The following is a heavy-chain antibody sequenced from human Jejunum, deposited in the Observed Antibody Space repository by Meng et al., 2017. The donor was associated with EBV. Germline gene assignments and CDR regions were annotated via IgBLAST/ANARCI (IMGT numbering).Heavy chain of an antibody. Sequence: QVQLQQWGEGLVKPSETLSLTCAVYRGSFSGYYWSWIRQHPGKGLEWIGEINHSGSTNYNPSLRSRVTISVETSKNQFSLRLNSVTAADTAVYYCARVAFSYTTRSLDSWGQGTLVTVSS. D-gene: IGHD3-16*02. J-gene: IGHJ4*02. CDR3: ARVAFSYTTRSLDS. CDR2: INHSGST. CDR1: RGSFSGYY. V-gene: IGHV4-34*02.